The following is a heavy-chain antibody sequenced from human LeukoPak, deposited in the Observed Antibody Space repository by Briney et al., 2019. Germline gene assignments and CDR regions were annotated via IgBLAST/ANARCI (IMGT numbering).Heavy chain of an antibody. V-gene: IGHV4-30-4*01. CDR2: MYNSGRT. CDR3: NYYGSGSPDAFDF. Sequence: SETLSLTCAVSGVSISSADYDWDGVRQPPGKGLEWIGYMYNSGRTYYNPSLKSRGTISLDTSKNQFSLRLTSVTDADTAVYYCNYYGSGSPDAFDFWGQGTMVTVSS. CDR1: GVSISSADYD. J-gene: IGHJ3*01. D-gene: IGHD3-10*01.